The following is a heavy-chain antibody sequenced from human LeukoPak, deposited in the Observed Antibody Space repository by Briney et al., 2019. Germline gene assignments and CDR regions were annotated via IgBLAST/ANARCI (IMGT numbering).Heavy chain of an antibody. CDR2: IYTSGST. V-gene: IGHV4-4*07. D-gene: IGHD3-10*01. J-gene: IGHJ5*02. CDR1: GGSISSYY. CDR3: ARGHLGFGELLVFDP. Sequence: SETLSLTCTVSGGSISSYYWSWIRQPAGKGLEWIGRIYTSGSTNYNPSLKSRVTISVDTSKNQFSLKLSSVTAADTAVYYCARGHLGFGELLVFDPWGQGTLVTVSS.